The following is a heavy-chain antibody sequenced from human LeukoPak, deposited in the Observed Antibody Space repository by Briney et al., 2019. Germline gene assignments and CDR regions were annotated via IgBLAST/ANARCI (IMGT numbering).Heavy chain of an antibody. CDR2: ISSSSRYI. V-gene: IGHV3-21*01. CDR3: ARGPSTPFDY. Sequence: GGSLRLSCAASGFTFSSYSMNWVRQAPGKGLEWVSYISSSSRYIYYADSVKGRFTISRENAKNSLYLQMNSLRAEDAAVYYCARGPSTPFDYWGQGTLVTVSS. CDR1: GFTFSSYS. J-gene: IGHJ4*02. D-gene: IGHD5/OR15-5a*01.